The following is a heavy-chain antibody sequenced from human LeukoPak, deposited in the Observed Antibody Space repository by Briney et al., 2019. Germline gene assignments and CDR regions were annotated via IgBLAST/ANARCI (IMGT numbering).Heavy chain of an antibody. CDR2: FYHGGST. CDR1: GYSISTGYY. J-gene: IGHJ6*03. V-gene: IGHV4-38-2*02. CDR3: ARDRGAVAGIHYYYYMDV. D-gene: IGHD6-19*01. Sequence: PSETLSLTCTVSGYSISTGYYWDWIRQPPGKGLEWIGTFYHGGSTYYNPSLKSRVTMSVDTSKNKFSLKLSSVTAADTAVYYCARDRGAVAGIHYYYYMDVWGKGTTVTVSS.